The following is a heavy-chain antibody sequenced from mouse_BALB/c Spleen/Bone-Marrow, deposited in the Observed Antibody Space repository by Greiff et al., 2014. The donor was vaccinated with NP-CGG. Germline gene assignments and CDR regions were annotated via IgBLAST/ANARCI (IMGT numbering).Heavy chain of an antibody. D-gene: IGHD1-1*01. CDR2: IDPANGDT. V-gene: IGHV14-3*02. Sequence: VQLQQSGAELAKPGASVKLSCTASGFNIKDTYMHWVKQRPEQGLEWIGRIDPANGDTKYDPKFQGKATITADTSSNTAYLQLSSLTSEDTGVYYCTKPSFYYGSSYWYVDVWGAGTTVTVSS. CDR1: GFNIKDTY. J-gene: IGHJ1*01. CDR3: TKPSFYYGSSYWYVDV.